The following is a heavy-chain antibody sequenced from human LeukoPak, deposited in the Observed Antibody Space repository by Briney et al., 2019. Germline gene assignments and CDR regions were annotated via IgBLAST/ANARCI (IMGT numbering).Heavy chain of an antibody. J-gene: IGHJ2*01. D-gene: IGHD4/OR15-4a*01. V-gene: IGHV3-23*01. CDR1: GFTFSSYA. Sequence: TGRSLRLSCAASGFTFSSYAMSWVRQAPGKGLEWVSAISGSGGSTYYAVSVKGRFTISRDNSKNTLYLQMNSLRAEDTAVYYCAKGCGGDFDLWGRGTLVTVSS. CDR3: AKGCGGDFDL. CDR2: ISGSGGST.